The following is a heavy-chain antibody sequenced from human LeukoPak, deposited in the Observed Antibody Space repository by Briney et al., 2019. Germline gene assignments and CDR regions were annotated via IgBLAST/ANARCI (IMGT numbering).Heavy chain of an antibody. Sequence: ASVKVSCKASGYTFTSYAMNWVRQAPGQGLEWMGWINPNSGGTNYAQKFQGRVTMTRDTSISTAYMELSSLRFEDTAVYYCATDQLTGDSLDFDYWGQGTLVTVSS. CDR3: ATDQLTGDSLDFDY. V-gene: IGHV1-2*02. CDR2: INPNSGGT. CDR1: GYTFTSYA. D-gene: IGHD1-1*01. J-gene: IGHJ4*02.